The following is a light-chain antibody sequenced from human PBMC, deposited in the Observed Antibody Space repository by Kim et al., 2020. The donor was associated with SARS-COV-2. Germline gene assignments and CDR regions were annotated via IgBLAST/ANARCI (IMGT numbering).Light chain of an antibody. CDR2: DVS. CDR1: SSDVSGYNY. CDR3: SSYTSSSTNYV. V-gene: IGLV2-14*03. Sequence: HSITLSCTGTSSDVSGYNYVSWYQQHPGKAPKLMIYDVSNRPSGVSNRFSGSKSGNTASLTISGLQAEDEADYYCSSYTSSSTNYVFGTGTKVTVL. J-gene: IGLJ1*01.